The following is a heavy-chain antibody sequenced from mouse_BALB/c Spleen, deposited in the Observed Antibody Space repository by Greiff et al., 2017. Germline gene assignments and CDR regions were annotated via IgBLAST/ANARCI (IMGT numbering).Heavy chain of an antibody. V-gene: IGHV3-6*02. J-gene: IGHJ4*01. Sequence: EVQLQQSGPGLVKPSQSLSLTCSVTGYSITSGYSWNWIRQFPGNKLEWMGYISYDGSNNYNPSLNNRISITRDTSKNQFFLKLNSVTTEDTATYYCARDGYYVGYAMDYWGQGTSVTVSS. CDR2: ISYDGSN. D-gene: IGHD2-3*01. CDR1: GYSITSGYS. CDR3: ARDGYYVGYAMDY.